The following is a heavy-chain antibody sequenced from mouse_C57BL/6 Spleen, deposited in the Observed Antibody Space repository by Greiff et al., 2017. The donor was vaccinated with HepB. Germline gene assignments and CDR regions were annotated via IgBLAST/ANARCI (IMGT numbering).Heavy chain of an antibody. D-gene: IGHD2-4*01. CDR3: VRQGYDYAWFAY. CDR2: IRSKSNNYAT. V-gene: IGHV10-1*01. J-gene: IGHJ3*01. CDR1: GFSFNTYA. Sequence: EVKLQESGGGLVQPKGSLKLSCAASGFSFNTYAMNWVRQAPGKGLEWVARIRSKSNNYATYYADSVKDRFTISRDDSESMLYLQMNNLKTEDTAMYYCVRQGYDYAWFAYWGQGTLVTVSA.